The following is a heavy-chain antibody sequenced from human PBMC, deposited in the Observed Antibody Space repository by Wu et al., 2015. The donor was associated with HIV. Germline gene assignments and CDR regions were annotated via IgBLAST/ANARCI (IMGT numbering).Heavy chain of an antibody. Sequence: QVQLVQSGAEVKKPGASVKVSCKASGYTFTSYYMHWVRQAPGQGLEWMGIINPSGGSTNYAQKFQGRVAMTRDTSTSTVYMELSSLRSEDTAVYYCAKNLEPGTTRLDYYYYTMDVWGQGTTVTVSS. CDR3: AKNLEPGTTRLDYYYYTMDV. CDR1: GYTFTSYY. D-gene: IGHD1-1*01. J-gene: IGHJ6*02. V-gene: IGHV1-46*01. CDR2: INPSGGST.